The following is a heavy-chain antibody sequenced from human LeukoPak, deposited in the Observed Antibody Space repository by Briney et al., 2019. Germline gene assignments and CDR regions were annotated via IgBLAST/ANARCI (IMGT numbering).Heavy chain of an antibody. Sequence: KASETLSLTCTVSGGSCGTYYWSWLPQPPGKGLVGFGDNYYRGSTNYNPYLKSRVTISVDTSKNQFSLKLSSVTAADTAVYYCARVERQWPTFKYYFEYWGQGAMVTVSS. CDR2: NYYRGST. V-gene: IGHV4-59*01. CDR3: ARVERQWPTFKYYFEY. J-gene: IGHJ4*02. D-gene: IGHD6-19*01. CDR1: GGSCGTYY.